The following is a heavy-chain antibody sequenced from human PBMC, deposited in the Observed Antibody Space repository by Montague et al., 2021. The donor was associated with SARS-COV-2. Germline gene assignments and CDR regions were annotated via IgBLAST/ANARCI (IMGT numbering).Heavy chain of an antibody. CDR1: GGSLNNYF. D-gene: IGHD3-22*01. J-gene: IGHJ4*02. V-gene: IGHV4-59*12. CDR2: ISNSGST. Sequence: SETLSLTCTVSGGSLNNYFWSWIRQPPGKGLELVGYISNSGSTKYNPSLQSRVTISVHTARNQFSLKLPSVTAADTAFYYCARGDSSGPGDYWGQGILVRGSP. CDR3: ARGDSSGPGDY.